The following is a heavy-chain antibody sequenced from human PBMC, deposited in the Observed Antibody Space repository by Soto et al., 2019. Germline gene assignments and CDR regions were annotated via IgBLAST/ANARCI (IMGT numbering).Heavy chain of an antibody. CDR2: ISGSGGST. J-gene: IGHJ4*02. CDR3: AKDRPVQWLVQEFDY. Sequence: EVQLLESGGGLVQPGGSLRLSCAASGFTFSSYAMSWVRQAPGKGLEWVSAISGSGGSTYYADSVKGRFTISRDNSKNTLYLQMTRLRAEDTAVYYCAKDRPVQWLVQEFDYWGQGTLVTVSS. V-gene: IGHV3-23*01. CDR1: GFTFSSYA. D-gene: IGHD6-19*01.